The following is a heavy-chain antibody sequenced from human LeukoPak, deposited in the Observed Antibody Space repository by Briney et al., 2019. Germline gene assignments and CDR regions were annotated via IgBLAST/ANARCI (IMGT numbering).Heavy chain of an antibody. J-gene: IGHJ4*02. D-gene: IGHD1-1*01. CDR3: ARDRVNWNDVGGLFDY. CDR2: IYSGGNT. V-gene: IGHV3-53*01. Sequence: PGGSLRLSCAASGFTVSTNYMSWVRQAPGKGLEWVSLIYSGGNTHYADSVKGRFTISRDNSKNTLYLQMNSLSAEDTAVYYCARDRVNWNDVGGLFDYWGQGTLVTVSS. CDR1: GFTVSTNY.